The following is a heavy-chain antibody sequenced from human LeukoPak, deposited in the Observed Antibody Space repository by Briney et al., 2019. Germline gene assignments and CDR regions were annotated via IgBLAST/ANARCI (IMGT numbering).Heavy chain of an antibody. Sequence: SETLSLTCSVSGGSISSSIYYWGWIRQPPGKGLEWIGSIYYSGSTYYNPSLKSRVTISVDTSKNQFSLKLSSVTAADTAVYYCAREIRGADAFDIWGQGTMVTVSS. D-gene: IGHD1-26*01. V-gene: IGHV4-39*07. CDR2: IYYSGST. CDR3: AREIRGADAFDI. CDR1: GGSISSSIYY. J-gene: IGHJ3*02.